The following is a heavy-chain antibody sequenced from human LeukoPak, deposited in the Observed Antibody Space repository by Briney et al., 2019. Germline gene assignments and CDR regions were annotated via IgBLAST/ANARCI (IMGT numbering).Heavy chain of an antibody. CDR2: IYYSGST. CDR3: ASTYSSNWREYDY. J-gene: IGHJ4*02. CDR1: GGSISSGDYY. Sequence: PSQTLSLTCTVSGGSISSGDYYWSWIRQPPGKGLEWIGYIYYSGSTYYNPSLKSRVTISLDTSKNQFSLKLSSVTAADTAVYYCASTYSSNWREYDYWGQGTLVTVSS. D-gene: IGHD6-13*01. V-gene: IGHV4-30-4*01.